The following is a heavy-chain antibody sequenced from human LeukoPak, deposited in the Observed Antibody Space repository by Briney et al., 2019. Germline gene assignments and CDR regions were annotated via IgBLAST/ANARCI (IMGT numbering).Heavy chain of an antibody. Sequence: GASVKVSCKASGFTFSGYYMHWVRQAPGQRLEWMAWISPNSGGTNYVQKFQGRVTVTRDTSISTDYMEISGLTSDDTALYYCAREPSGSGGYDYWGQGTLVTVSS. J-gene: IGHJ4*02. CDR3: AREPSGSGGYDY. D-gene: IGHD3-10*01. CDR1: GFTFSGYY. V-gene: IGHV1-2*02. CDR2: ISPNSGGT.